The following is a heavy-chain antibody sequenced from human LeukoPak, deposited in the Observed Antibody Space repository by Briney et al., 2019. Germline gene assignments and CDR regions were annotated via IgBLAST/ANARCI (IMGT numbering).Heavy chain of an antibody. V-gene: IGHV3-74*01. J-gene: IGHJ5*02. D-gene: IGHD1-26*01. Sequence: GGSLRPSCAASGFTFSSYWMHWVRQAPGKGLVWVSRINSDGSSTSYADSVKGRFTISRDNAKNSLYLQMNSLRAADTAVYYCARPRVGATDWFDPWGQGTLVTVSS. CDR2: INSDGSST. CDR1: GFTFSSYW. CDR3: ARPRVGATDWFDP.